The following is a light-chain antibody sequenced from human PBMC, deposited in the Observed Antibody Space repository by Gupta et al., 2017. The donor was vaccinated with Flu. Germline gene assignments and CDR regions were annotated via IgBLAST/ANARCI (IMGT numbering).Light chain of an antibody. CDR2: GAS. V-gene: IGKV3-15*01. CDR3: QQYDNNHPWT. Sequence: SGGSATTTSRGSKSDSGYWSGYHQKTGEAPRNLIYGASTRADGMAARRIGGRAGREFTPLTSSLQPEDVVVYYCQQYDNNHPWTFGQGTKVEIK. CDR1: KSDSGY. J-gene: IGKJ1*01.